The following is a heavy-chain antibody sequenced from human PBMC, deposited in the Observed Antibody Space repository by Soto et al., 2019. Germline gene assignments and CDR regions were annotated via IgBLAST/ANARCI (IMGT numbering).Heavy chain of an antibody. Sequence: QVQLVESGGGVVQPGRSLRLSCAASGFTFSSYAMHWVRQAPCKGLEWVAVISYDGSNKYYADSVKGRFTISRDNSKNPLYLQMDSRRAEDTAVYYCARDRLRYNWNDFPYYYYGMDVWGQGTTVTVSS. CDR1: GFTFSSYA. V-gene: IGHV3-30-3*01. CDR3: ARDRLRYNWNDFPYYYYGMDV. J-gene: IGHJ6*02. CDR2: ISYDGSNK. D-gene: IGHD1-1*01.